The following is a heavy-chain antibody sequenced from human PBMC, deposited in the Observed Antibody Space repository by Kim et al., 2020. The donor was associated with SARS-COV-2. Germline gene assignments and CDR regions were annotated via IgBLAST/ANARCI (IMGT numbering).Heavy chain of an antibody. CDR3: ARGSPGSSWYSVNYYYYGMDV. V-gene: IGHV4-31*03. CDR2: IYYSGST. CDR1: GGSISSGGYY. D-gene: IGHD6-13*01. J-gene: IGHJ6*02. Sequence: SETLSLTCTVSGGSISSGGYYWSWIRQHPGKGLEWIGYIYYSGSTYYNPSLKSRVTISVDTSKNQFSLKLSSVTAADTAVYYCARGSPGSSWYSVNYYYYGMDVWGQGTTVTVSS.